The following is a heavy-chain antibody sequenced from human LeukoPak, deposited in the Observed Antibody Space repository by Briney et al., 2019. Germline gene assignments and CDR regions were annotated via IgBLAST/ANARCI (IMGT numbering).Heavy chain of an antibody. CDR3: ARAPTERSGYDYGFWLDP. V-gene: IGHV1-8*03. Sequence: ASVKVSCKASGYTFTSYDINWVRQATGQGLEWMGWMNPNSGNTGYAQKFQGRVTITRNTSISTAYMELSSLRSEDTAVYYCARAPTERSGYDYGFWLDPWGQGTLVTVSS. D-gene: IGHD5-12*01. CDR2: MNPNSGNT. CDR1: GYTFTSYD. J-gene: IGHJ5*02.